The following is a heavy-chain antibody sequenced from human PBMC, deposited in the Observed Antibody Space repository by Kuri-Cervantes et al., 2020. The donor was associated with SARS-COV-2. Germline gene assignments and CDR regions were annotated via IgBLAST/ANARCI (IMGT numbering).Heavy chain of an antibody. D-gene: IGHD3-3*01. J-gene: IGHJ6*02. CDR2: IGSSSRTI. CDR1: GFTFSSHS. CDR3: ARSSPRSSTIFGVVPPYYGMDV. V-gene: IGHV3-48*02. Sequence: GESLKTSCSASGFTFSSHSMNRVRQAPGKGLEWVSYIGSSSRTIYYADSVKGRFTISREKAKNSLYLQMSSLRYEDTAVYYCARSSPRSSTIFGVVPPYYGMDVWGQGTTVTVSS.